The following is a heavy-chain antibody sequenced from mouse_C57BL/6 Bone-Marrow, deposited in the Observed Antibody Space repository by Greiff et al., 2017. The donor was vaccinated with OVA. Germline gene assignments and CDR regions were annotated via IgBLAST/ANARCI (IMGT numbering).Heavy chain of an antibody. CDR1: GFTFSDYG. J-gene: IGHJ1*03. CDR2: ISSGSSTI. CDR3: ARPSYYYGSSAWYFEV. Sequence: DVKLVESGGGLVKPGGSLELSCAASGFTFSDYGMHWVRQAPEKGLEWVAYISSGSSTIYYADTVKGRFTISRDNAKNTLFLQMTSLRSEDTAMYYCARPSYYYGSSAWYFEVWGTGTTVTVSS. D-gene: IGHD1-1*01. V-gene: IGHV5-17*01.